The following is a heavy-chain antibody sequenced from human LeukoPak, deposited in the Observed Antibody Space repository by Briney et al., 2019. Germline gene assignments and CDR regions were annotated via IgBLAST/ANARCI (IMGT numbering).Heavy chain of an antibody. CDR3: ARWLQWRGSYNWFDP. J-gene: IGHJ5*02. CDR1: GGSFSGYY. Sequence: SETLSLTCAVYGGSFSGYYWSWIRQPPGKGLEWIGEINHSGSTNYNPSLKSRVTISVDTSENQFSLKLSSVTAADTAVYYCARWLQWRGSYNWFDPWGQGTLVTVSS. CDR2: INHSGST. D-gene: IGHD5-24*01. V-gene: IGHV4-34*01.